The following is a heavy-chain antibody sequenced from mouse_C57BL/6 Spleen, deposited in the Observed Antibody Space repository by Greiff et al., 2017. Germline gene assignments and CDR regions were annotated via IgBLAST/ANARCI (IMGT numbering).Heavy chain of an antibody. Sequence: QVQLQQSGAELVRPGTSVKVSCKASGYAFTNYLIEWVKQRPGQGLEWIGVINPGSGGTNYNEKFKGKATLTADKSSSTAYMQLSSLTSEDSAVYFCARFSTAYYFDYWGQGTTRTVSS. CDR3: ARFSTAYYFDY. V-gene: IGHV1-54*01. D-gene: IGHD4-1*02. CDR1: GYAFTNYL. CDR2: INPGSGGT. J-gene: IGHJ2*01.